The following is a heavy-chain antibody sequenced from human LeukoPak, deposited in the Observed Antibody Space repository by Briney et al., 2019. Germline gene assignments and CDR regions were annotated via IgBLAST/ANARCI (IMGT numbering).Heavy chain of an antibody. V-gene: IGHV4-39*01. CDR2: IYYSGST. D-gene: IGHD1-26*01. J-gene: IGHJ4*02. Sequence: SETLSLTCTVSGGSNSSSTYYWGWIRQPPGKGLEWIGSIYYSGSTYYNPSLKSRVTISVDTSKNQFSLKLTSVTAADTAVYYCGSRRVGAIVNWGQGTLVTVSS. CDR1: GGSNSSSTYY. CDR3: GSRRVGAIVN.